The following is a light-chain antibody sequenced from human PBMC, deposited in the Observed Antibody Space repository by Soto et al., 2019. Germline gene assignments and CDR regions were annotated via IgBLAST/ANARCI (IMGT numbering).Light chain of an antibody. Sequence: EIVLTQSPATLSAFPCDRVTLSCRASQALNTRLAWYQHKPGQAPRLLIYLTSNRAAGVPARFSAWGSETDFTLTISDVEPEDFAVYYCHQRQSWPRTFGQGTKVDIK. J-gene: IGKJ1*01. V-gene: IGKV3-11*01. CDR3: HQRQSWPRT. CDR2: LTS. CDR1: QALNTR.